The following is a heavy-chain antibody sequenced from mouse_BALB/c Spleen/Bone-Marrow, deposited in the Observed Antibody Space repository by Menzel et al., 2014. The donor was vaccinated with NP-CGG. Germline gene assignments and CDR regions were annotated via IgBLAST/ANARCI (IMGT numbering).Heavy chain of an antibody. CDR3: ARFPYDYGGGDY. V-gene: IGHV14-3*02. Sequence: VQLQQSGAGLVKPGASVKLSCTASGFNIKDTYMHWVKQRPGQGLEWIGRIDPANGNTKYDPKFQGKATITADTSSNTAYLQLSSLTSEDTAVYYCARFPYDYGGGDYWGQGTTLTVSS. CDR1: GFNIKDTY. J-gene: IGHJ2*01. CDR2: IDPANGNT. D-gene: IGHD2-4*01.